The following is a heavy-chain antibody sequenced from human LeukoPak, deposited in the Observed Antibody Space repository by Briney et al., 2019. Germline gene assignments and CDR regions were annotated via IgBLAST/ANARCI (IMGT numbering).Heavy chain of an antibody. D-gene: IGHD3-10*01. V-gene: IGHV1-8*01. CDR1: GYTFTSYD. CDR3: ARRMVRGVILVRGNWFDP. CDR2: MNPNSGNT. Sequence: ASVKVSCKASGYTFTSYDINWVRQATGQGLDWMGWMNPNSGNTGYAQKFQGRVTMTRNTSISTAYMELSSLRSEDTAVYYCARRMVRGVILVRGNWFDPWGQGTLVTVSS. J-gene: IGHJ5*02.